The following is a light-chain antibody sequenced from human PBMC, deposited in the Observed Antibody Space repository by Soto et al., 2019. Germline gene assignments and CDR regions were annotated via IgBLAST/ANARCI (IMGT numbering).Light chain of an antibody. CDR3: QQRSNWPQNT. Sequence: EIVLTQSPATLSLSPGERATLSCRASQSVSSYLAWYQQKPGQAPRLLIYDASNRATGIPARFSGSGSGTDFTLPISSLEPEDFAVYYCQQRSNWPQNTFGQGTKLEIK. CDR1: QSVSSY. V-gene: IGKV3-11*01. J-gene: IGKJ2*01. CDR2: DAS.